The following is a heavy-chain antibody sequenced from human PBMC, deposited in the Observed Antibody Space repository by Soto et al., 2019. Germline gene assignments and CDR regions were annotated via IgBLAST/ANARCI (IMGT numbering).Heavy chain of an antibody. J-gene: IGHJ4*02. V-gene: IGHV4-34*01. CDR1: GGSFSGYY. CDR3: ARGRCSGGSCYSGFMDY. Sequence: QVQLQQWGAGLLKPSETLSLTCAVYGGSFSGYYWSWIRQPPGKGLEWIGEINHSGSTKYNPSLKSRFTISVDTSKNQFSLKVSSGTAADTAVYYCARGRCSGGSCYSGFMDYWGQGTLVTVSS. D-gene: IGHD2-15*01. CDR2: INHSGST.